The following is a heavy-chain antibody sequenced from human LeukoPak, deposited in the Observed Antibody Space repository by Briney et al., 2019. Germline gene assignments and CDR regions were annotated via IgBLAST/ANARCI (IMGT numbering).Heavy chain of an antibody. Sequence: SGPTLVKPTQTLTLTCTFSGFSLSISGVGVGWIRQPPVKALEWLALIYWNDDKRYSPSLRSRLTITKDTSKNQVVLTMTNMDPVDTATYFCAHRPTYCSGGTCFDYWGQGTLVTVSS. D-gene: IGHD2-15*01. V-gene: IGHV2-5*01. J-gene: IGHJ4*02. CDR2: IYWNDDK. CDR3: AHRPTYCSGGTCFDY. CDR1: GFSLSISGVG.